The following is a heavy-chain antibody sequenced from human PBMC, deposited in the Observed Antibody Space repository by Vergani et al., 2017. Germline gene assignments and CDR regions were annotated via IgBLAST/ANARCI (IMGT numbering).Heavy chain of an antibody. CDR1: GFTFSSYA. D-gene: IGHD5-12*01. CDR2: ISSSSSYI. J-gene: IGHJ6*02. V-gene: IGHV3-21*01. Sequence: EVQLLESGGGLVQPGGSLRLSCAASGFTFSSYAMSWVRQAPGKGLEWVSAISSSSSYIYYADSVKGRFTISRDNAKNSLYLQMNSLRAEDTAVYYCARDRSGSQLRYYYYYYGMDVWGQGTTVTVSS. CDR3: ARDRSGSQLRYYYYYYGMDV.